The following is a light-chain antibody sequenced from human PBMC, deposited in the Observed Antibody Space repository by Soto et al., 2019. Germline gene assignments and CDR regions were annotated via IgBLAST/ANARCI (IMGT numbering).Light chain of an antibody. CDR1: RSVSSN. J-gene: IGKJ4*01. CDR3: QQYNNWPLT. V-gene: IGKV3-15*01. Sequence: EIVMTQSPATLSVSPGERATLSCRASRSVSSNLAWYQQKPGQAPRLLIYGASTRATGIPARFSGSGSGTEFTLTISSLQSEDFAVYYCQQYNNWPLTFGGGTKV. CDR2: GAS.